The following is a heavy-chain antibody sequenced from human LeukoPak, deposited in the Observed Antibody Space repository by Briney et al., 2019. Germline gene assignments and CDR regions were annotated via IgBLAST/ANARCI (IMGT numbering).Heavy chain of an antibody. Sequence: SETLSLTCAVYGGSFSGYYWSWIRQPPGKGLEWIGEINHSGSTNYNPSLKSRVTISVDTSKNQFSLKLSSVTAADTAVYYCARDHYDFWSGYYYGMDVWGQGTTVTVSS. CDR2: INHSGST. V-gene: IGHV4-34*01. J-gene: IGHJ6*02. CDR3: ARDHYDFWSGYYYGMDV. D-gene: IGHD3-3*01. CDR1: GGSFSGYY.